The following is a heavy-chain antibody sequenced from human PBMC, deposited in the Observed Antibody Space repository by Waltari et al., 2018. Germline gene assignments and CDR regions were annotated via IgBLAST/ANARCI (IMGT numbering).Heavy chain of an antibody. Sequence: EVQLVESGGGLVQPGGSLRLSCAASGFTFSSYWMSWVRQAPGKELGWVANIKQDGSEKYDVDSVKGRFTISRDNAKNSLYLQMNSLRAEDTAVYYCARVTMDFYYGSGSPDPVFDYWGQGTLVTVSS. CDR1: GFTFSSYW. CDR3: ARVTMDFYYGSGSPDPVFDY. V-gene: IGHV3-7*01. D-gene: IGHD3-10*01. CDR2: IKQDGSEK. J-gene: IGHJ4*02.